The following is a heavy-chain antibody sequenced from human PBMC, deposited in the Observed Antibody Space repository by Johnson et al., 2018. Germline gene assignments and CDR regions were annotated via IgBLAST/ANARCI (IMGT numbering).Heavy chain of an antibody. J-gene: IGHJ1*01. CDR1: GFIFSNYW. V-gene: IGHV3-7*01. CDR3: ARDWEEMATITRYVQH. D-gene: IGHD5-24*01. Sequence: EVQLVESGGGLVQPGRSLRLSCTASGFIFSNYWMSWVRQTPGKGLEWLANIKPDGTEKYYMDSVKGRFTISRDNAKNSLYLQMNSLRAEDTAVYYCARDWEEMATITRYVQHWGQGTLVTVSS. CDR2: IKPDGTEK.